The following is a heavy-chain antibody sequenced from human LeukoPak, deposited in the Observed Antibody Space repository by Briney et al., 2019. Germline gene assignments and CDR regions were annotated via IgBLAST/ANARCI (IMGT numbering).Heavy chain of an antibody. CDR2: IWYDGSNK. Sequence: PGGSLRLSCAASGFTFSSYGMQWVRQAPGKGLEWVAVIWYDGSNKYYADSVKGRFTISRDNSKNTLSLQMNSLRAEDTAMYYCARERAMSTSTWSFDYWGQGTLVTVSS. D-gene: IGHD2-2*01. J-gene: IGHJ4*02. CDR1: GFTFSSYG. V-gene: IGHV3-33*01. CDR3: ARERAMSTSTWSFDY.